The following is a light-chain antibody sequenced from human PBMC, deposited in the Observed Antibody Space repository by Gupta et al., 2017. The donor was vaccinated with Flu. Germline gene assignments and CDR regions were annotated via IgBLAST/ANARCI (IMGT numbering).Light chain of an antibody. J-gene: IGLJ1*01. Sequence: SSDVGGYNYVSWYQQHPGKAPKLMIYEVSNRPSGVSNRFSGSKSGNTASLTISGLQAEDEADYYCSSYTSSSTPYDFGTGTKVTVL. CDR1: SSDVGGYNY. CDR3: SSYTSSSTPYD. CDR2: EVS. V-gene: IGLV2-14*01.